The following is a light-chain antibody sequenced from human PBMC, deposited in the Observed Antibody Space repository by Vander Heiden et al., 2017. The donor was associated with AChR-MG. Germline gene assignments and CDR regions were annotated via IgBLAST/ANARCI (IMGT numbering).Light chain of an antibody. CDR3: AAWDDSLSVHVV. CDR2: RNN. V-gene: IGLV1-47*01. J-gene: IGLJ2*01. Sequence: QSVLTQPPSASGTPGQRVTISCSVRRSNCGSNYVYWDQELPGTAPKLRIYRNNQRPSGVPDRFSGSKSGTSASLAISGLRSEDEADYYCAAWDDSLSVHVVFGGGTKLTVL. CDR1: RSNCGSNY.